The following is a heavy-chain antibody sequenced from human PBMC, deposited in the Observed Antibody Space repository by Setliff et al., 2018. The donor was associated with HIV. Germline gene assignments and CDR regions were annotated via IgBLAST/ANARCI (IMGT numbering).Heavy chain of an antibody. J-gene: IGHJ4*02. CDR3: ARGEGWPYYFDY. CDR1: GYSISSGSYY. D-gene: IGHD1-26*01. V-gene: IGHV4-61*02. CDR2: IYTSGST. Sequence: PSETLSLTCAVSGYSISSGSYYWSWIRQPAGKGLEWIGRIYTSGSTNYNPSLKSRVTISVDTSKNQFSLKLSSVTAADTAVYYCARGEGWPYYFDYWGQGTLVTVSS.